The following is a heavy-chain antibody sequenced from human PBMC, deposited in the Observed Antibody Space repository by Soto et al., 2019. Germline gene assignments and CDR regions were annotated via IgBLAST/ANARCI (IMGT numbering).Heavy chain of an antibody. CDR2: IYHSGST. V-gene: IGHV4-4*02. CDR3: ASVGSDYDNSGYYLP. CDR1: CGSVRSSNL. Sequence: TLSLNCIVFCGSVRSSNLWGWVRQPPGKGLEWIGEIYHSGSTTYNPSLKSRATISVDKSENQFSLRLKSVTAADTAVYYCASVGSDYDNSGYYLPWGPGTLVTVSS. J-gene: IGHJ5*02. D-gene: IGHD3-22*01.